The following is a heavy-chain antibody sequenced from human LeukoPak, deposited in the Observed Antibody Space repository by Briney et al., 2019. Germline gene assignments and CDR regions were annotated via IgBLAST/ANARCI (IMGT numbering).Heavy chain of an antibody. D-gene: IGHD2-8*01. CDR1: GFTVSSNY. V-gene: IGHV4-34*01. J-gene: IGHJ4*02. Sequence: PGGSLRLSCAASGFTVSSNYMSWVRQPPGKGLEWIGEINHSGSTNYNPSLKSRVTISVDTSKNQFSLKLSSVTAADTAVYYCARGRRGTKDHDYWGQGTLVTVSS. CDR2: INHSGST. CDR3: ARGRRGTKDHDY.